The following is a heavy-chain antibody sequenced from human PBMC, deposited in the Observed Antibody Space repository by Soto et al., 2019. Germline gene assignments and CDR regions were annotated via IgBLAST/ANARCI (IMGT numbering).Heavy chain of an antibody. J-gene: IGHJ5*02. CDR3: GRARQQLANVPQGRFDP. CDR1: GYTFTSYG. Sequence: QVQLVQSGAEVKKPGASVKVSCKASGYTFTSYGISWVRQAPGQGLEWMGWISAYNGNTNYAQKLQGRVTMTTDTSTSTAYMELRSLRSDDTAVYYCGRARQQLANVPQGRFDPWGQGTLVTVSS. D-gene: IGHD6-13*01. CDR2: ISAYNGNT. V-gene: IGHV1-18*01.